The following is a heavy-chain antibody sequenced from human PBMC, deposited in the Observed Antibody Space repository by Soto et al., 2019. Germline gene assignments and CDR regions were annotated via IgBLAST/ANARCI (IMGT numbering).Heavy chain of an antibody. Sequence: SETLSLTCTVSGGSVSRGSYYWSWIRQPPGKGLEWIGYIYYSGITNYIPSLKSRVTISVDTSKNQFSLKLSSVTAADTAVYYCARDLLDYYDSSRYFGYWGQGTLVTVSS. V-gene: IGHV4-61*01. CDR2: IYYSGIT. CDR1: GGSVSRGSYY. J-gene: IGHJ4*02. CDR3: ARDLLDYYDSSRYFGY. D-gene: IGHD3-22*01.